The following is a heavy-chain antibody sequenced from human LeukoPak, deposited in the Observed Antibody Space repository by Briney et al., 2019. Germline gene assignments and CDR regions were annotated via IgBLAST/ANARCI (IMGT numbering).Heavy chain of an antibody. CDR2: IYSGGST. Sequence: GGSLRLSCAASGFTVSSNYMSWVRQAPGKGLEWVSVIYSGGSTYYADSVKGRFTISRDNSKNTLYLQMNSLRAEDTAVYYCAKTPYYDSSGFAFDIWGQGTMVTVSS. J-gene: IGHJ3*02. V-gene: IGHV3-66*01. D-gene: IGHD3-22*01. CDR1: GFTVSSNY. CDR3: AKTPYYDSSGFAFDI.